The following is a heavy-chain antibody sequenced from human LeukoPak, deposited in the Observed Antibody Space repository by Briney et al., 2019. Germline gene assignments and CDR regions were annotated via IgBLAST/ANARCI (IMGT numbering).Heavy chain of an antibody. CDR1: GFTFSSYG. CDR2: IRYDGSNK. J-gene: IGHJ4*02. D-gene: IGHD3-10*01. CDR3: AKRVRYGSGNYHFDH. V-gene: IGHV3-30*02. Sequence: GGSLRLSCAASGFTFSSYGMHWVRQAPGKGLEWVAFIRYDGSNKYYADSVKGRFTISRDNSKNTLYLQMNSLRAEDTAVYYCAKRVRYGSGNYHFDHWGQGTLVTVSS.